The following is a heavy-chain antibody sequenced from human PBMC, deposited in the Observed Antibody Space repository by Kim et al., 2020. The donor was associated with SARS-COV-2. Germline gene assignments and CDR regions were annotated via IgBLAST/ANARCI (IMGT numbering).Heavy chain of an antibody. CDR1: GFTFSRNG. CDR3: TRDHHSSGWYYIDN. J-gene: IGHJ4*02. V-gene: IGHV3-33*05. Sequence: GGSLRLSCAASGFTFSRNGMHWVRHTPGKGLEWVAMISHDGGNIFYADSVKGRFTISRDNSKNTLYMEMTSLRADDTGIYYCTRDHHSSGWYYIDNWGQG. CDR2: ISHDGGNI. D-gene: IGHD6-19*01.